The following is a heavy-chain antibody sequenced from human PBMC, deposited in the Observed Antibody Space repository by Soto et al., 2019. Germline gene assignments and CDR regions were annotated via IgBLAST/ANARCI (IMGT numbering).Heavy chain of an antibody. D-gene: IGHD2-2*01. J-gene: IGHJ6*04. CDR1: GFTFDDYA. CDR3: AKDAVAAAWDGDYCMDV. V-gene: IGHV3-9*01. Sequence: EVQLVESGGGLVQPGRSLRLSCAASGFTFDDYAMHWVRQAPGKGLEWVSGISWNSGSIGYAVYVKGRFTISRDNGKNSLCLQLNSLRAEDTALYCFAKDAVAAAWDGDYCMDVWGEGTTVTGSS. CDR2: ISWNSGSI.